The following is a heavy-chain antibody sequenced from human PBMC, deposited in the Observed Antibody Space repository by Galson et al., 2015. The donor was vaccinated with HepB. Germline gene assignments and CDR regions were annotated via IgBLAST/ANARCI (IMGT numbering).Heavy chain of an antibody. V-gene: IGHV3-66*02. CDR3: TRGHYAVEHY. CDR2: IYDDGQT. Sequence: SLRLSCAASGFLVSGNYMTWVRQAPGKGLAWVSVIYDDGQTSYADSVKGRFTISRDSSKNTVYLQLVRLRSDDTAVYYCTRGHYAVEHYWGQGTQVTVSS. D-gene: IGHD2-2*01. J-gene: IGHJ4*02. CDR1: GFLVSGNY.